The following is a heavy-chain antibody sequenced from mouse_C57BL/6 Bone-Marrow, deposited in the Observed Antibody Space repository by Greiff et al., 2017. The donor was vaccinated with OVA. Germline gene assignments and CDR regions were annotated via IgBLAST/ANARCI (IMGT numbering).Heavy chain of an antibody. J-gene: IGHJ2*01. CDR2: IYPGDGDT. D-gene: IGHD1-1*01. V-gene: IGHV1-82*01. Sequence: QVQLQQSGPELVKPGASVKISCKASGYAFSSSWMNWVKQRPGKGLEWIGRIYPGDGDTNYNGKFKGKATLTADKSSSTAYMQLSSLTSEDSAVYFCANNYYGRTASYYFDYWGQGTTLTVSS. CDR1: GYAFSSSW. CDR3: ANNYYGRTASYYFDY.